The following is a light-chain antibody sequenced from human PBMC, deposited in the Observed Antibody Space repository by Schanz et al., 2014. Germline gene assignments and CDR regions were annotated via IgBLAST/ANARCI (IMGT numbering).Light chain of an antibody. V-gene: IGLV2-11*01. CDR1: SSDVGGYNY. CDR3: SSYAGNNKLL. J-gene: IGLJ2*01. Sequence: QSALTQPRSVSGSPGRSVTISCTGTSSDVGGYNYVSWYRQHPGKAPKLIIYDVNKRPSGVPDRFSGSKFGNTASLTISGLQAEDEADYYCSSYAGNNKLLFGGGTKLTVL. CDR2: DVN.